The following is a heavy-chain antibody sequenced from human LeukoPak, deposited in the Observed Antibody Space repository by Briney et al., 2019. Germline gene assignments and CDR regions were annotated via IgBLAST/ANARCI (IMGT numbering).Heavy chain of an antibody. CDR2: IYYSGST. CDR3: ARGVGALFTIFGVATSPNRGAFDI. D-gene: IGHD3-3*01. CDR1: GGSISSGGYY. Sequence: SQTLSLTCTVSGGSISSGGYYWSWIRQPPGKGLEWIGYIYYSGSTNYNPSLKSRVTISVDTSKNQFSLKLSSVTAADTAVYYCARGVGALFTIFGVATSPNRGAFDIWGQGTMVTVSS. V-gene: IGHV4-61*08. J-gene: IGHJ3*02.